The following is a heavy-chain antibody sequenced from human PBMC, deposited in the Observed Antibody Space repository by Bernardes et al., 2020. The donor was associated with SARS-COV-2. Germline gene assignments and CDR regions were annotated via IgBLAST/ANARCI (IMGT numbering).Heavy chain of an antibody. J-gene: IGHJ4*02. D-gene: IGHD3-3*01. CDR2: ISGSGGST. CDR1: GFTFSNYA. CDR3: AKDPYYDFWSGYYLDY. V-gene: IGHV3-23*01. Sequence: GSLSLSCAASGFTFSNYAMSWVRPAPGKGLEWVSAISGSGGSTYYADSVKGRFTISRDNSKNTLYLQMNSLRAEDTAVYYCAKDPYYDFWSGYYLDYWGQGTLVTVSS.